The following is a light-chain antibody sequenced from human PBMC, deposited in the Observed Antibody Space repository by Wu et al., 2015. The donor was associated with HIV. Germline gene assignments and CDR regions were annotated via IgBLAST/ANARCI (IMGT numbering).Light chain of an antibody. CDR1: QGISSW. V-gene: IGKV1-5*03. Sequence: VGDRVTITCRANQGISSWLAWYQQKPGKAPKLLMYKSSTLESAVPSRFSGSGSGTEFTLTISSLQPDDFATYYCQQYHTYPLTFGGGTKVEIK. CDR2: KSS. CDR3: QQYHTYPLT. J-gene: IGKJ4*01.